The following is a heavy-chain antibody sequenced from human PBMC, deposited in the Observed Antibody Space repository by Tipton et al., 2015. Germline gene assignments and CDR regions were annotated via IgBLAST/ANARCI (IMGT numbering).Heavy chain of an antibody. J-gene: IGHJ4*02. CDR2: ISPYNGDA. Sequence: QVQLVQSGAEVKKPGASVKVSCKASDYTFTDYGISWVRQAPGQGLECMGWISPYNGDANYAHNVQGRVTMTTDTSTSTAYMEMRSLRSDDTAVYYCARTQLQGDYDYWGQGTLVTVSS. CDR3: ARTQLQGDYDY. CDR1: DYTFTDYG. V-gene: IGHV1-18*01. D-gene: IGHD4-23*01.